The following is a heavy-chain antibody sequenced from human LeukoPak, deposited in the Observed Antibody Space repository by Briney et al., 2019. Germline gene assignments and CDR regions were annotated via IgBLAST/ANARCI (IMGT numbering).Heavy chain of an antibody. Sequence: SVKVSCKASGGTFSSYAISWVRQAPGQGLEWMGGIIPIFGTANYAQKFQGRVTITADKSTSTAYMELSSLRSDDTAVYYCARMGLYGDYDDYYMDVWGKGTTVTVSS. CDR3: ARMGLYGDYDDYYMDV. V-gene: IGHV1-69*06. CDR1: GGTFSSYA. J-gene: IGHJ6*03. D-gene: IGHD4-17*01. CDR2: IIPIFGTA.